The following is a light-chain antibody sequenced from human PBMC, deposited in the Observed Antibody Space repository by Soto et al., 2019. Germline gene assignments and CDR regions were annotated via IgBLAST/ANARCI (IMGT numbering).Light chain of an antibody. V-gene: IGLV2-14*01. CDR2: EVT. J-gene: IGLJ3*02. CDR3: LSYTITSVLV. Sequence: QSALTQPPSASGSPGQSVTISCTGSSSDVGAYNYVSWFQQHPGKAPKLIIFEVTNRPSGVSHRFSGSKSANTASLTISGLQTEDEADYYCLSYTITSVLVFGGGTKLTVL. CDR1: SSDVGAYNY.